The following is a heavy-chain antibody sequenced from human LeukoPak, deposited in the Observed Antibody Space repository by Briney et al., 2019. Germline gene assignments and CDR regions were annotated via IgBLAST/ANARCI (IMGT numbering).Heavy chain of an antibody. Sequence: ASAKVSCKASNYTFASYGLSWVRQAPGQGLQWVGWISPYDGNTDYAQRFQARVTMSIDKATRTVYMDLKRLRLDDTAVYYCVRVWPPNAVDRGMSYSYFNALDVWGQGTTVIVSS. CDR1: NYTFASYG. V-gene: IGHV1-18*01. D-gene: IGHD1-1*01. CDR3: VRVWPPNAVDRGMSYSYFNALDV. CDR2: ISPYDGNT. J-gene: IGHJ6*02.